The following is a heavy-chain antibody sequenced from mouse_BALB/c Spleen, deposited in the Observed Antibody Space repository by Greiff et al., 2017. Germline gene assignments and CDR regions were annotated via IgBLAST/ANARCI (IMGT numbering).Heavy chain of an antibody. D-gene: IGHD2-4*01. CDR1: GDSITSGY. CDR2: ISYSGST. CDR3: ATLSTMITTGGAWFAY. V-gene: IGHV3-8*02. J-gene: IGHJ3*01. Sequence: EVQLQESGPSLVKPSQTLSLTCSVTGDSITSGYWNWIRKFPGNKLEYMGYISYSGSTYYNPSLKSRISITRDTSKNQYYLQLNSVTTEDTATYYCATLSTMITTGGAWFAYWGQGTLVTVSA.